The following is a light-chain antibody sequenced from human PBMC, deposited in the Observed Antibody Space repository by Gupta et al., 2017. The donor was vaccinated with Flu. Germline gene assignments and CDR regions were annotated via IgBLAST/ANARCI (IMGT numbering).Light chain of an antibody. V-gene: IGKV4-1*01. CDR3: QQYYSTPPT. CDR2: WAS. Sequence: DIVMTQSPDSLAVSLGERATINCKSSQSVLYSSNNKTYLAWYQQKPGQPPKLLIYWASTRESGVPYRFSGSGSGTDFTLTISSLQAEDVAVYYCQQYYSTPPTFGHGTKVDIK. CDR1: QSVLYSSNNKTY. J-gene: IGKJ3*01.